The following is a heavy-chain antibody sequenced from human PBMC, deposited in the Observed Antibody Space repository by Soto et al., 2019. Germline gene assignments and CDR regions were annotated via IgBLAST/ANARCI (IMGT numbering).Heavy chain of an antibody. Sequence: GGSLRLSCAASGFTFSSYSMNWVRQAPGKGLEWVSSISSSSSYIYYADSVKGRFTISRDNAKNSLYLQMNSLRAEDTAVYYCARDSNDFWSGYYTRWFDPWGQGTLVTVSS. J-gene: IGHJ5*02. D-gene: IGHD3-3*01. CDR1: GFTFSSYS. CDR3: ARDSNDFWSGYYTRWFDP. CDR2: ISSSSSYI. V-gene: IGHV3-21*01.